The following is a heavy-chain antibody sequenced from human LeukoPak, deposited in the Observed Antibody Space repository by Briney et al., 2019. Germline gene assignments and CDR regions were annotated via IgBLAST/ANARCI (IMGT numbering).Heavy chain of an antibody. CDR2: IWYDGSNK. Sequence: GGSLRLPCAASGFTFSSYGMHWVRQAPGKGLEWVAVIWYDGSNKYYANSVKGRFTISRDNSKNTLYLQMNSLRAEDTAVYYCARDKLDSSSWYYFDYWGQGTLVTVSS. CDR3: ARDKLDSSSWYYFDY. CDR1: GFTFSSYG. D-gene: IGHD6-13*01. V-gene: IGHV3-33*01. J-gene: IGHJ4*02.